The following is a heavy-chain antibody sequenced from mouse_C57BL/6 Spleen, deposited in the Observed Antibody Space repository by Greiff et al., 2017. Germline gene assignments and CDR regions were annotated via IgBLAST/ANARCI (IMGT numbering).Heavy chain of an antibody. CDR3: AREKLGRDDY. V-gene: IGHV1-63*01. J-gene: IGHJ2*01. CDR2: IYPVGGYT. Sequence: QVQLQQSGAELVRPGTSVKMSCKASGYTFTNYWIGWAKQRPGHGLEWIGDIYPVGGYTNYNEKFKSKATLTVDTSSSTAYLQLSSLTSEDSAVYCCAREKLGRDDYWGQGTTRTVSS. CDR1: GYTFTNYW. D-gene: IGHD4-1*01.